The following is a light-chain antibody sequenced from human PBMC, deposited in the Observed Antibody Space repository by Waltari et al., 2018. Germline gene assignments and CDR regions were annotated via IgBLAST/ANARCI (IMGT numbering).Light chain of an antibody. Sequence: EILLTQSPATLSVSPGERATLSCRASQSVNSNMAWYQQKPGQAPRLLIYGASTRAPGVPARLSGSGSGTDFTLTISSLQSEDFAVYYCQQYSNWPPGRTFGQGTKVEIK. CDR2: GAS. J-gene: IGKJ1*01. CDR3: QQYSNWPPGRT. V-gene: IGKV3-15*01. CDR1: QSVNSN.